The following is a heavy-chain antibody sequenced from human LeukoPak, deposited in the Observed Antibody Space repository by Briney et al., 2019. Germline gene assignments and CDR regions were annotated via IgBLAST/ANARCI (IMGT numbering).Heavy chain of an antibody. CDR1: GGPISSSGYY. V-gene: IGHV4-39*02. CDR2: IFYTGST. CDR3: VRTAYASSWFGPFDI. J-gene: IGHJ3*02. Sequence: SETLSLTCNVSGGPISSSGYYWGWIRQSPGKGLERISNIFYTGSTYYNPSFESRVTISLDTSKNRLTLRLTFLTAADTALYFCVRTAYASSWFGPFDIWGQGTMVTVSS. D-gene: IGHD2-2*01.